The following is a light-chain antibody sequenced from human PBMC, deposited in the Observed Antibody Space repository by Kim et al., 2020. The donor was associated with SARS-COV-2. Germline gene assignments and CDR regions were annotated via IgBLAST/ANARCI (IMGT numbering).Light chain of an antibody. CDR1: SSDIGTYNY. Sequence: QSALTQVASVSGSPGQSITISCTGTSSDIGTYNYVAWYQQRPGNAPKLMIFDVIRRPSGVSNRFSGSKSGNTASLTISGLQAEDEADYYCTSYTSSNTFVFGGGTQLTVL. V-gene: IGLV2-14*03. CDR3: TSYTSSNTFV. J-gene: IGLJ3*02. CDR2: DVI.